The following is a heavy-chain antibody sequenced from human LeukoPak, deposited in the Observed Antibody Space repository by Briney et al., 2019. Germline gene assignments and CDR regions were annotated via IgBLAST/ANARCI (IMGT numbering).Heavy chain of an antibody. CDR3: ATTPSSSYYDSSGYLPFDY. V-gene: IGHV1-24*01. J-gene: IGHJ4*02. D-gene: IGHD3-22*01. CDR1: GYTLTELS. CDR2: FDPEDGET. Sequence: ASVKVSCKVSGYTLTELSIHWVRQAPGKGLEWMGGFDPEDGETIYAQKFQGRVAMTEDTSTDTAFLELSSLRSEDTAVYYCATTPSSSYYDSSGYLPFDYWGQGTLVTVSS.